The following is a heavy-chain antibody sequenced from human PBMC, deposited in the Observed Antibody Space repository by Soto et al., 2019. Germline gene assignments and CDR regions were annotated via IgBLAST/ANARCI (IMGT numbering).Heavy chain of an antibody. CDR2: IYYSGST. D-gene: IGHD1-26*01. Sequence: QVQLQESGPGLVKPSQTLSLTCTVSGGSISSGGYYWSWIRQHPGKGLEWIGYIYYSGSTYYNYYTPTLXIXITISVDTSKNQFSLKLSSVTAAATAVYYCARTPLLWGQGTLVTVSS. V-gene: IGHV4-31*03. J-gene: IGHJ4*02. CDR1: GGSISSGGYY. CDR3: ARTPLL.